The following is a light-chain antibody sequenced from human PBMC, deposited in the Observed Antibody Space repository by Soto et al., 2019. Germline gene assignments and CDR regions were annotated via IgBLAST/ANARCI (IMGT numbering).Light chain of an antibody. J-gene: IGLJ2*01. Sequence: QSVLTQPPSVSATPGQTVTISCSGSSSNIGNNYVSWYQQFPGAAPKLLIYDNYWRPSGIPDRFSASKSGTSATLGITGLQTGDEADYYCETWDSSLSAVVVGGGTKLTVL. V-gene: IGLV1-51*01. CDR1: SSNIGNNY. CDR3: ETWDSSLSAVV. CDR2: DNY.